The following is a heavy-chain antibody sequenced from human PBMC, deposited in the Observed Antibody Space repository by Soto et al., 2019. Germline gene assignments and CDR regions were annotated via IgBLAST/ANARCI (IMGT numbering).Heavy chain of an antibody. J-gene: IGHJ6*02. CDR2: IIPIFGTA. CDR3: ARDSAAGTTFGLASSPYYYYGMDV. CDR1: GGTFSSYA. Sequence: SVKGSCKASGGTFSSYAISWVRQAPGQGLEWMGGIIPIFGTANYAQKFQGRVTITADESTSTAYMELSSLRSEDTAVYYCARDSAAGTTFGLASSPYYYYGMDVWGQGTTVTVSS. V-gene: IGHV1-69*13. D-gene: IGHD1-7*01.